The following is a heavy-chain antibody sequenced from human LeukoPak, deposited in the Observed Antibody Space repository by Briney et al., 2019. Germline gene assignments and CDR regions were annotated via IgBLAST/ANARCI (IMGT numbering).Heavy chain of an antibody. J-gene: IGHJ4*02. CDR2: IRSKAYGGTT. Sequence: GGSLRLSCAASGFTFSSYAMSWVRQAPGKGLEWVGFIRSKAYGGTTEYAASVKGRFTISRDDSKSIAYLQMNSLKTEDTAVYYCTRDLAEGYWGQGTLVTVSS. D-gene: IGHD2-15*01. V-gene: IGHV3-49*04. CDR1: GFTFSSYA. CDR3: TRDLAEGY.